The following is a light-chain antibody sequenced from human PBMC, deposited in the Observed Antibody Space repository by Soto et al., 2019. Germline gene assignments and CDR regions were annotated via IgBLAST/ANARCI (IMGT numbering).Light chain of an antibody. Sequence: DIQMTQSPSTLSASVGDRVTITCRASQSISSWLAWYQQKPGKAPKLLIYDASSLESGVPSRFSGSESGTEFTLTISSLQPDDFATYYCQQYNSHIWTFGQGTKVDIK. CDR3: QQYNSHIWT. J-gene: IGKJ1*01. CDR1: QSISSW. CDR2: DAS. V-gene: IGKV1-5*01.